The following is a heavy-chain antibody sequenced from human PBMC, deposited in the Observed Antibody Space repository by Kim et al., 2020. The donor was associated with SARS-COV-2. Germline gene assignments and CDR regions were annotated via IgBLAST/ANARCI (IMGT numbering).Heavy chain of an antibody. V-gene: IGHV5-10-1*01. D-gene: IGHD6-19*01. J-gene: IGHJ6*02. CDR1: GYSFTSYW. CDR3: ARNVIVIAVDGTIPEGDYNVYYGMDV. Sequence: GESLKISCKGSGYSFTSYWISWVRQMPGKGLEWMGRIDPSDSYTNYSPSFQGHVTISADKSISTAYLQWSSVKASDTAMYYCARNVIVIAVDGTIPEGDYNVYYGMDVWGQGTTVTVSS. CDR2: IDPSDSYT.